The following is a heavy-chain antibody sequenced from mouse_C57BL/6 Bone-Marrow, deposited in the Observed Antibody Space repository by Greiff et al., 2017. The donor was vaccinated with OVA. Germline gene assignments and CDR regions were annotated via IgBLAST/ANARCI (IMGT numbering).Heavy chain of an antibody. J-gene: IGHJ4*01. CDR3: TRGVYYSNSGAMDY. CDR1: GFNFKDDY. V-gene: IGHV14-4*01. Sequence: VQLKESGAELVRPGASVKLSCTASGFNFKDDYMHWVKQRPEQGLEWIGWIDPENGDTEYASKFQGTATITADTSSNTAYLQLSSLTSEDTAVYYCTRGVYYSNSGAMDYWGQGTSVTVSS. CDR2: IDPENGDT. D-gene: IGHD2-5*01.